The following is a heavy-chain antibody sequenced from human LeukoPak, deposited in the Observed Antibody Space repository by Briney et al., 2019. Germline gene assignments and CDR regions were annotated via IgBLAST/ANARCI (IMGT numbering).Heavy chain of an antibody. CDR3: ARGGAFCRITTCHEFDH. J-gene: IGHJ4*02. CDR2: TNPSTGGT. CDR1: GYTFTGAY. Sequence: ASVKVSCKTSGYTFTGAYLHWVRHIPEQGLEWMGWTNPSTGGTKSAQQFEGRVTMTRDTSNTTGYLELRSLRLDDTATYYCARGGAFCRITTCHEFDHWGQGTLVIVSS. V-gene: IGHV1-2*02. D-gene: IGHD2-2*01.